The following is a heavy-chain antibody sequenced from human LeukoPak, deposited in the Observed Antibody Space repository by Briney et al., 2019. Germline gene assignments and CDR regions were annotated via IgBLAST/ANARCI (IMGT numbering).Heavy chain of an antibody. J-gene: IGHJ5*02. CDR3: ARDLGYCSSTSCPSFDP. CDR2: IIPIFGTA. D-gene: IGHD2-2*01. V-gene: IGHV1-69*05. CDR1: GGTFSSYA. Sequence: GASVKVSCKASGGTFSSYAISWVRQAPGQGLEWMGGIIPIFGTANYAQKFQGRVTITTDESTSTAYMELSSLRSEDTAVYYCARDLGYCSSTSCPSFDPWGQGTLVTVSS.